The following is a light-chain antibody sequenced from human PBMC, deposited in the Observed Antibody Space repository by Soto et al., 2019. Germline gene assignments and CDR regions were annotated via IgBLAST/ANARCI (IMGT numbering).Light chain of an antibody. Sequence: QPVLTQSPSASASLGASVKLTCTLSSGHNNYAIAWHQQQPEKGPRYLMKLKSDGSHSKGDGIPDRFSGSSSGAERYLTISNLQSEDEADYYCQTWGTGIQVFGGGTKLTVL. CDR2: LKSDGSH. CDR1: SGHNNYA. J-gene: IGLJ3*02. V-gene: IGLV4-69*01. CDR3: QTWGTGIQV.